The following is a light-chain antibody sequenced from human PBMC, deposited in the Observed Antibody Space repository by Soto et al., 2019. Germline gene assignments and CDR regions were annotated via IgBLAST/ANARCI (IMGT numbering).Light chain of an antibody. CDR3: QQSYSSPPT. V-gene: IGKV1-39*01. Sequence: IQITQSPSTLSASVGARVTMTCRARKSVSKSLAWYQQKPGKAPHLLIYYASSMEAGVPSRFSSSRSGPDFTLTISSLQPEDFATYYCQQSYSSPPTFGQGTKVDIK. CDR1: KSVSKS. J-gene: IGKJ1*01. CDR2: YAS.